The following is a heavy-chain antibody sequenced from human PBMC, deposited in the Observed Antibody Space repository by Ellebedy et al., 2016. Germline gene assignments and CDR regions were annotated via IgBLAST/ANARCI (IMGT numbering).Heavy chain of an antibody. D-gene: IGHD3-10*01. Sequence: GGSLRLXCAVSGFTFSSYGIHWVRQAPGKGLEWVAVISYDGSNEYYTDSVKGRFTISRDNSKSMLYLQMNSLRAEETAVYYCAKDSSRSGSYPPGYWGQGTLVTVSS. CDR2: ISYDGSNE. CDR1: GFTFSSYG. J-gene: IGHJ4*02. V-gene: IGHV3-30*18. CDR3: AKDSSRSGSYPPGY.